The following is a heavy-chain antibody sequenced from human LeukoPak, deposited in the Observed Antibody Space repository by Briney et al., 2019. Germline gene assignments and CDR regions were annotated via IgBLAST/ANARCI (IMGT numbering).Heavy chain of an antibody. CDR2: ISWNSGSI. V-gene: IGHV3-9*01. CDR3: AKGAAAGDYYYYGMDV. D-gene: IGHD6-25*01. J-gene: IGHJ6*02. CDR1: GFTFNDYA. Sequence: PGGSLRLSCAASGFTFNDYAMHWVRQAPGKGLEWVSGISWNSGSIGYADSVKGRFTISRDNAKNSLYLQMNSLRAEDTALYYCAKGAAAGDYYYYGMDVWGQGTTVTVSS.